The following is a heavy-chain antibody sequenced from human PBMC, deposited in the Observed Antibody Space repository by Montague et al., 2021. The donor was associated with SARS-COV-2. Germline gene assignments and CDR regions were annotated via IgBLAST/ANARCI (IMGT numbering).Heavy chain of an antibody. J-gene: IGHJ4*02. CDR3: ARHLRVGNRWNGFEADY. D-gene: IGHD1-1*01. CDR2: IFYSGST. Sequence: SETLSLTCTVSGDSISSTDHYWAWMRQPPGKGLEWNASIFYSGSTYYNPSLKSRVTISVDTSKNLFSLQLNSVAPADASVYYCARHLRVGNRWNGFEADYWGQGTLVSVSS. CDR1: GDSISSTDHY. V-gene: IGHV4-39*01.